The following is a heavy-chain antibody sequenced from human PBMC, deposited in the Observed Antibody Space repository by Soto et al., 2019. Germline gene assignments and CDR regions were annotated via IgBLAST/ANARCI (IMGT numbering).Heavy chain of an antibody. CDR2: ISGSGGST. CDR1: GFTFSSYA. D-gene: IGHD3-10*01. Sequence: EVQLLESGGGLVQPGGSLRLSCAASGFTFSSYAMSWVRQAPGKGLEWVSAISGSGGSTYYADSVKGRFTISRDNSKNTLYLQMNSLRAEDTAVYYCAKTTDPEPFGELLNRFDYWGQGNLVTVSS. CDR3: AKTTDPEPFGELLNRFDY. J-gene: IGHJ4*02. V-gene: IGHV3-23*01.